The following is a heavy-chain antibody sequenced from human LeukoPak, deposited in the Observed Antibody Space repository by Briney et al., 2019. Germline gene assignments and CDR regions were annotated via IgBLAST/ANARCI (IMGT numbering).Heavy chain of an antibody. V-gene: IGHV3-23*01. D-gene: IGHD2-21*01. CDR2: ISVSGGST. CDR3: ARGYSRAFDI. CDR1: GFTFSSHS. J-gene: IGHJ3*02. Sequence: GGSLRLSCAASGFTFSSHSIHWVRQAPGKGLEWVSTISVSGGSTYYADSVKGRFTISRDNSKNTLYLQMNSLRAEDTAVYYCARGYSRAFDIWGQGTMVTVSS.